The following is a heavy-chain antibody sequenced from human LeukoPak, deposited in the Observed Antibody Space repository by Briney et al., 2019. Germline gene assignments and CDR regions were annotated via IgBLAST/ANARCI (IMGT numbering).Heavy chain of an antibody. V-gene: IGHV3-30*04. J-gene: IGHJ6*02. CDR1: GFTFSSYA. Sequence: GGSLRLSCAASGFTFSSYAMHWVRQAPGKGLEWVAVISYDGSNKYYADSVKGRFTISRESSKNTLFLQMNSLRAEDTAVYYCARSSDWQGLGMDVWGQGTTVTVSS. CDR3: ARSSDWQGLGMDV. D-gene: IGHD6-19*01. CDR2: ISYDGSNK.